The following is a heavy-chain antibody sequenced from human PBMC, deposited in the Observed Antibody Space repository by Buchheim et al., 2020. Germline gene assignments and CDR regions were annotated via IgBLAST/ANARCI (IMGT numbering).Heavy chain of an antibody. Sequence: EVQLLESGGGFVQPGGSLRLSCAASGFTFDNCAMSWVRQAPGKGLEWVSVISGAGGSTFYAESVKGRFTISRDYSKNTLHLQMNSLRAEDTAVYYCAKEHDYGGNGLPFADYWGQGTL. CDR2: ISGAGGST. CDR1: GFTFDNCA. V-gene: IGHV3-23*01. J-gene: IGHJ4*02. D-gene: IGHD4-23*01. CDR3: AKEHDYGGNGLPFADY.